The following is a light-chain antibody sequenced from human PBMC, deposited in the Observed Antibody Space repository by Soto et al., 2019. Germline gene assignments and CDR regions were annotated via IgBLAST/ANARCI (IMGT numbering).Light chain of an antibody. J-gene: IGKJ1*01. CDR3: QQYNNWWT. V-gene: IGKV3-15*01. CDR1: QSVSTS. CDR2: GAS. Sequence: EIVMTQSPATLSVSPGETATLSCRASQSVSTSLVWYQQKPGQAPRLLISGASTRATGVPARFSGSGSETEFTLTISSLQSEDFAVYYCQQYNNWWTFGQGTKVEIK.